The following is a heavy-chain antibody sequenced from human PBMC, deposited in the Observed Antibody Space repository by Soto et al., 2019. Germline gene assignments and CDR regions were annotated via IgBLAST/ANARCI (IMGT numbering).Heavy chain of an antibody. Sequence: GGSLRLSCTASGFTFSDFGMHWVRHAPGKGLEWVAVISYDASNRYYADSVKGRFTISRDNSKNTLYLQIRSLRPEDTAVYYCTKITGTYKFDYWGRGTLVTVYS. V-gene: IGHV3-30*18. D-gene: IGHD1-1*01. J-gene: IGHJ4*02. CDR2: ISYDASNR. CDR1: GFTFSDFG. CDR3: TKITGTYKFDY.